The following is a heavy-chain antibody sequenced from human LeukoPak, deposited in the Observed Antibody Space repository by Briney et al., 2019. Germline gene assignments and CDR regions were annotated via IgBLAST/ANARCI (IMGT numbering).Heavy chain of an antibody. CDR3: ARETYYDFWSGYHAYPPLDY. D-gene: IGHD3-3*01. CDR2: IWYDGSNK. CDR1: GFTLSSYG. V-gene: IGHV3-33*01. Sequence: GGSLRLSCAASGFTLSSYGMHWVRQAPGKGLEWVAVIWYDGSNKYYADSVKGRFTISRDNSKNTLYLQMNSLRAEDTAVYYCARETYYDFWSGYHAYPPLDYWGQGTLVTVSS. J-gene: IGHJ4*02.